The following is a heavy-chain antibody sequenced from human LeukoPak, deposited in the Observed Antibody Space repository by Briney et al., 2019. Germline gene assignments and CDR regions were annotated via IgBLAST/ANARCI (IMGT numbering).Heavy chain of an antibody. CDR3: AKDPIVGARGPPTANDY. CDR2: MSPSSGTT. V-gene: IGHV3-23*01. D-gene: IGHD1-26*01. Sequence: LAGGSLRLSCAASRFTLSSYAMSWVRQAPGKGLEWVSAMSPSSGTTYYADSVKGRFTISRDNSNNTLYLQMNSLRAEDTAVYYCAKDPIVGARGPPTANDYWGQGTLVTVSS. J-gene: IGHJ4*02. CDR1: RFTLSSYA.